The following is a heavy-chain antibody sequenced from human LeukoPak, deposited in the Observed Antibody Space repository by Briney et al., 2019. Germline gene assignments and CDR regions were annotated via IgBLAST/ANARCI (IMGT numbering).Heavy chain of an antibody. D-gene: IGHD3-3*01. V-gene: IGHV5-51*01. CDR2: IYPGDSDT. CDR3: SRNRKGWSGYYYDY. CDR1: GYSFNSYW. Sequence: GESLKISCKGSGYSFNSYWIGWVRQMPGKGLECMGIIYPGDSDTRYSPSFQGQVTISVDKSISTAYLQWSSLKASDTAMYYRSRNRKGWSGYYYDYWGQGALVTVSS. J-gene: IGHJ4*02.